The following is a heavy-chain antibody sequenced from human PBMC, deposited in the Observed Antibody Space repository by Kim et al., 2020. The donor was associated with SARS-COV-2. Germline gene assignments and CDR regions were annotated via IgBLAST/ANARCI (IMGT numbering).Heavy chain of an antibody. CDR3: ARGSRSPSITMISGAFDI. CDR1: GGTFSSYA. V-gene: IGHV1-69*13. D-gene: IGHD3-22*01. J-gene: IGHJ3*02. CDR2: IIPIFGTA. Sequence: SVKVSCKASGGTFSSYAISWVRQAPGQGLEWMGGIIPIFGTANYAQKFQGRVTITADESTSTAYMELSSLRSEDTAVYYCARGSRSPSITMISGAFDIWGQGTMVTVSS.